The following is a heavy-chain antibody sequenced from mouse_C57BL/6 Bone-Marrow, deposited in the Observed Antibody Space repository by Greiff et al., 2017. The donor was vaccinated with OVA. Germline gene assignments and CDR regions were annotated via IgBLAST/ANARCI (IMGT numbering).Heavy chain of an antibody. V-gene: IGHV1-64*01. CDR3: ARWLLRLYYAMDY. CDR1: GYTFTSYW. D-gene: IGHD2-3*01. CDR2: IHPNSGST. Sequence: VQLQQPGAELVKPGASVKLSCKASGYTFTSYWMHWVKQRPGQGLEWIGMIHPNSGSTNYNEKFKSKATLTVDKSSSTAYMQLSSLPSEDSAVYYCARWLLRLYYAMDYWGQGTSVTVSS. J-gene: IGHJ4*01.